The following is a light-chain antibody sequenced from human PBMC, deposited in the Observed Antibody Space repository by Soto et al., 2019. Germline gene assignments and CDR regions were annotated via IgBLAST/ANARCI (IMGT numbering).Light chain of an antibody. CDR1: QSISSN. V-gene: IGKV3-15*01. CDR3: QQYNTWSSIT. J-gene: IGKJ5*01. CDR2: GTS. Sequence: EIVMTQSPATLSVSPGERVTLSCRASQSISSNLAWYQQIPGQAPSLLMYGTSTRATGIPARFSGSGSGTEFTLTISSLQSEDFAVYYCQQYNTWSSITFGQGTRLEIK.